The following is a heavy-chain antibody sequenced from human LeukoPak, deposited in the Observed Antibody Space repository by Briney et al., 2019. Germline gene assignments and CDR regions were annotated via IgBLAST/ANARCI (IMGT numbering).Heavy chain of an antibody. CDR2: INHSGST. CDR1: GGSFSGYY. D-gene: IGHD7-27*01. Sequence: SETLSLTCAVYGGSFSGYYWSWIRQPPGKGLEWIGEINHSGSTSYNPSLKSRVTISVDTSKNQFSLKLSSVTAADTAVYYCARGLLETGDYYFDYWGQGTLVTVSS. CDR3: ARGLLETGDYYFDY. J-gene: IGHJ4*02. V-gene: IGHV4-34*01.